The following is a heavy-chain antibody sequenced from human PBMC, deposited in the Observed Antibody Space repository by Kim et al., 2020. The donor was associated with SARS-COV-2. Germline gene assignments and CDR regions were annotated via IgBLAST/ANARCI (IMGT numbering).Heavy chain of an antibody. CDR1: GDSVSSNSAA. J-gene: IGHJ3*02. Sequence: SQTLSLTCAISGDSVSSNSAAWNWIRQSPSRGLEWLGRTYYRSKWYNDYAVSVKSRITINPDTSKNQFSLQLNSVTPEDTAVYYCARDRRGGLRRGGYCSRTSCYGLGDAFDIWGQGTMVTVSS. CDR3: ARDRRGGLRRGGYCSRTSCYGLGDAFDI. CDR2: TYYRSKWYN. V-gene: IGHV6-1*01. D-gene: IGHD2-2*03.